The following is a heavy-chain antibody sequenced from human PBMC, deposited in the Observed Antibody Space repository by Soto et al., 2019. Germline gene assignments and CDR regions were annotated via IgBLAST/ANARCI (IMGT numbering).Heavy chain of an antibody. D-gene: IGHD3-3*01. CDR2: ISGRGDKK. J-gene: IGHJ4*02. CDR3: AKRWSDRFLEPRDYFDY. CDR1: GFTFSSSA. Sequence: EVKLLESGGGLVQPGGSLRLSCAASGFTFSSSAMSWVRQAPGKGLEWVSAISGRGDKKYHAESVEGRLTISRDNSKNPLYLQMNSLRVDDTAVYYCAKRWSDRFLEPRDYFDYWGRGTLVTVS. V-gene: IGHV3-23*01.